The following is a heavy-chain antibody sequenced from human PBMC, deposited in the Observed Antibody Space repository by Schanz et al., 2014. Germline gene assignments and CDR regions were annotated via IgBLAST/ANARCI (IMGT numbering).Heavy chain of an antibody. D-gene: IGHD2-15*01. CDR1: GGTFSRLT. Sequence: QVQLVQSGADVKKPGSSVRVSCKASGGTFSRLTFSWVRQAPGQGLEWMGRVIPILGVTHYAQKFQGRVTITADKSTTTAYMDLSSLRPEDTAVYYCARGGGPEDVFDIWGQGTILTVSS. CDR3: ARGGGPEDVFDI. CDR2: VIPILGVT. V-gene: IGHV1-69*02. J-gene: IGHJ3*02.